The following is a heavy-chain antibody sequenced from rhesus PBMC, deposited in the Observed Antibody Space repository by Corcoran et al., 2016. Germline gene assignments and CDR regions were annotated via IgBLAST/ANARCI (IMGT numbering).Heavy chain of an antibody. CDR1: GCTFSRYG. CDR3: AKGGYASGYYLEYFEF. Sequence: EVQLVESGGGLVQPGGSLRLSCAASGCTFSRYGMSWVCQAPGKGLEWVSYISNVVGSTYYADSVQGRFPSSRDNSKNTLSLPMNSLRAEDTAVYYCAKGGYASGYYLEYFEFWGQGALVTVSS. J-gene: IGHJ1*01. V-gene: IGHV3S5*01. CDR2: ISNVVGST. D-gene: IGHD3-28*01.